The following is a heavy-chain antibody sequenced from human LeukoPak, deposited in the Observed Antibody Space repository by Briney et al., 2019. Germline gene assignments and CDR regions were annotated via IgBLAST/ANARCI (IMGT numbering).Heavy chain of an antibody. CDR2: IKSKTDGATT. V-gene: IGHV3-15*01. Sequence: GGSLRLSCAASGFTFSNAWMTWVRQAPGKGLEWVGRIKSKTDGATTDYVAPVNGRFNISRDDSNKTLYLPMHSLRTEHTTADYCTTGMVGATHRYFDLWGRGTLLTVSS. CDR3: TTGMVGATHRYFDL. D-gene: IGHD1-26*01. CDR1: GFTFSNAW. J-gene: IGHJ2*01.